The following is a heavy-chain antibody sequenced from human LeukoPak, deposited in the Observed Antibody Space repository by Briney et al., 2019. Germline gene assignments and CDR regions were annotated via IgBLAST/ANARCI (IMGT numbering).Heavy chain of an antibody. V-gene: IGHV3-30*18. CDR3: AKSLESYCSSTSCPPGNYYYYGMDV. CDR2: ISYDGSNK. J-gene: IGHJ6*02. Sequence: GRSLRLSCAASGFTFSSYGMHWVRQAPGKGLEWVAVISYDGSNKYYADSVKGRFTISRDNSKNTLYLHMNSLRAEDTAVYYCAKSLESYCSSTSCPPGNYYYYGMDVWGQGTTVTVSS. CDR1: GFTFSSYG. D-gene: IGHD2-2*01.